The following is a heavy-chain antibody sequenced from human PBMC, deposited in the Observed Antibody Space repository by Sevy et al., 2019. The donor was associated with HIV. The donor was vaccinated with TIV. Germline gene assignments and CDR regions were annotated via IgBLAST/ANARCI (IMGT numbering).Heavy chain of an antibody. V-gene: IGHV3-48*02. CDR1: GFTFSSYS. CDR3: ARDRPSRGLVTAYYYMDV. Sequence: GGSLRLSCAASGFTFSSYSMNWVRRAPGKGLEWVSYISSSSSTIYYADSVKGRFTISRDNAKNSLYLQMNSLRDEDTAVYYCARDRPSRGLVTAYYYMDVWGKGTTVTVSS. J-gene: IGHJ6*03. CDR2: ISSSSSTI. D-gene: IGHD6-19*01.